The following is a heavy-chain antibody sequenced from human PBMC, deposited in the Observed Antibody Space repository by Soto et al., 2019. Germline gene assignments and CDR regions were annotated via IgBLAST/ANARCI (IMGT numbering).Heavy chain of an antibody. CDR2: IHGGDSNT. J-gene: IGHJ4*02. V-gene: IGHV5-51*01. Sequence: GESLKISCKGSGYIFTSYWIGWVRQMPGKGLEWMGIIHGGDSNTRYSPSLEGQVTISTDKSISTAYLQWSSLKASDTAMYYCARRGTYSSGWDYWGQGTLVTVSS. CDR3: ARRGTYSSGWDY. CDR1: GYIFTSYW. D-gene: IGHD6-19*01.